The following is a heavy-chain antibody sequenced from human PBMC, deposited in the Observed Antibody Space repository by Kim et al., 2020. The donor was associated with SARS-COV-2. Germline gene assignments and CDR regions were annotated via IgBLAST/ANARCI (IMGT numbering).Heavy chain of an antibody. D-gene: IGHD3-22*01. Sequence: SETLSLTCAVYGGSFSGYYWSWIRQPPGKGLEWIGEINHSGSTNYNPSLKSRVTISVDTSKNQFSLKLSSVTAADTAVYYCARAGYYYDSSAYLDWFDP. CDR2: INHSGST. CDR1: GGSFSGYY. J-gene: IGHJ5*02. CDR3: ARAGYYYDSSAYLDWFDP. V-gene: IGHV4-34*01.